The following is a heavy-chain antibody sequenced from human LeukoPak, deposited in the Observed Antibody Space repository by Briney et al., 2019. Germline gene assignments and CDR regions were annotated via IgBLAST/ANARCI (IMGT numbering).Heavy chain of an antibody. CDR2: IYYSGST. CDR1: GGSISSNSYY. D-gene: IGHD5-12*01. Sequence: PSETLSLTCTVSGGSISSNSYYWGWIRQPPGKGLEWIGSIYYSGSTYYNPSLKSRVTISVDTSKNQFSLKLSSVTAADTAVYYCARGEDIVATSYTLDYWGQGTLVTVSS. CDR3: ARGEDIVATSYTLDY. J-gene: IGHJ4*02. V-gene: IGHV4-39*07.